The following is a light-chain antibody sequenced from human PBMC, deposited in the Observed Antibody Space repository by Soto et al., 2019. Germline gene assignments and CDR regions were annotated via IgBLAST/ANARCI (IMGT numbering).Light chain of an antibody. Sequence: QRPQGPTWRSEYVEGSVTCNCVASQSISSYLNWYQQKPGKAPKLLIYAASTLQSGVPLRFGGRGSATVFTLIISSPPDEAFATYIYQHSYTAPLTFGRGTKVDIK. J-gene: IGKJ1*01. V-gene: IGKV1-39*01. CDR1: QSISSY. CDR3: QHSYTAPLT. CDR2: AAS.